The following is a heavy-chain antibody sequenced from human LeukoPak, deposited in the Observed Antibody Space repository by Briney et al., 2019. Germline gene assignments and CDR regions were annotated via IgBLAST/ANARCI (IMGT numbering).Heavy chain of an antibody. D-gene: IGHD6-13*01. Sequence: SVKVSCKASGGTFSSYAISWVRQAPGQGLEWMGGIIPIFGTANYAQKFQGRVTITTDESTSTAYMELSSLRSEDTAVYYCASLPHHIAGSANWFDPWGQGTLVTVSS. CDR1: GGTFSSYA. V-gene: IGHV1-69*05. CDR3: ASLPHHIAGSANWFDP. J-gene: IGHJ5*02. CDR2: IIPIFGTA.